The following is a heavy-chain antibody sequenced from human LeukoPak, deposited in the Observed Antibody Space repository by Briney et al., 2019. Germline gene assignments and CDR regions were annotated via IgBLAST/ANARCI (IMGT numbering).Heavy chain of an antibody. CDR1: GFTFSNAW. CDR2: IKSKTDGGTT. Sequence: GGSLRLSCAASGFTFSNAWMSWVREAPGKGLEWVGRIKSKTDGGTTDYAAPVKGRFTISRDDSKNTLYLQMNSLKTEDTAVYYCTTASMIVVVITDSYNWFDPWGQGTLVTVST. CDR3: TTASMIVVVITDSYNWFDP. J-gene: IGHJ5*02. D-gene: IGHD3-22*01. V-gene: IGHV3-15*01.